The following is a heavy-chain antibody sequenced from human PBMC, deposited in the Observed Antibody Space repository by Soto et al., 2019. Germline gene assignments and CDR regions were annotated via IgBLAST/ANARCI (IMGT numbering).Heavy chain of an antibody. CDR2: IYYTGST. J-gene: IGHJ5*02. CDR3: VKGGTSKFDP. D-gene: IGHD1-26*01. Sequence: SETLSLTCIVSGGSISRNYWSWIRQPPGKGLEWIGYIYYTGSTNYNPSLKSRVTISVDTSKNQFSLKLSSVTAADTAVYYCVKGGTSKFDPWGQGTLVTVSS. V-gene: IGHV4-59*01. CDR1: GGSISRNY.